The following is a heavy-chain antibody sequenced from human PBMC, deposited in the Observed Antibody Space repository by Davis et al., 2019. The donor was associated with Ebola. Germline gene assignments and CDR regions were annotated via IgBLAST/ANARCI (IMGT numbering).Heavy chain of an antibody. CDR2: IIPIFGTP. D-gene: IGHD6-13*01. CDR1: GGTFSSYA. V-gene: IGHV1-69*06. CDR3: ARVRRIAAAGIDY. J-gene: IGHJ4*02. Sequence: SVKVSCKASGGTFSSYAISWVRQAPGQGLEWMGGIIPIFGTPNYAQKFQGRVTITADKSTSTAYMELSSLRSEDTAVYYCARVRRIAAAGIDYWGQGTLVTVSS.